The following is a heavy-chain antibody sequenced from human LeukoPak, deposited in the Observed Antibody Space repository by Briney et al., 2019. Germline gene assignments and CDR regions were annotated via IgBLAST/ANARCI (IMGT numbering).Heavy chain of an antibody. V-gene: IGHV3-73*01. CDR1: GFTFSGSA. CDR3: TSLRPIGYCSGGSCPNIDY. J-gene: IGHJ4*02. D-gene: IGHD2-15*01. Sequence: PGGSLRLSCAASGFTFSGSAMHWVRQASGKGLEWVGRIRSKANSYATAYAASVKGRFTISRDDSKNTAYLQMNSLKTEDTAVYYCTSLRPIGYCSGGSCPNIDYWGQGTLVTVSS. CDR2: IRSKANSYAT.